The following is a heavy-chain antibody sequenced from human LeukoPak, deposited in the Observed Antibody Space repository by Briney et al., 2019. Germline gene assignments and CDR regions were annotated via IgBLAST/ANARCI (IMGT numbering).Heavy chain of an antibody. CDR2: IYSNGII. V-gene: IGHV4-39*07. J-gene: IGHJ6*03. Sequence: PSETLSLTCSVSGGSISSKTSYWGWIRQPPGKGLEWIGRIYSNGIINYNPSLQSRITMSVDTSKKELSLKLSSVTAADTAVYYCAGSPNFYYYYMPVWGKGTTVTVSS. CDR1: GGSISSKTSY. CDR3: AGSPNFYYYYMPV.